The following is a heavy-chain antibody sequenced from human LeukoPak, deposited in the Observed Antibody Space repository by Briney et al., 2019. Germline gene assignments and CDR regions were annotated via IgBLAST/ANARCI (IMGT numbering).Heavy chain of an antibody. V-gene: IGHV4-39*01. D-gene: IGHD3-10*01. J-gene: IGHJ4*02. CDR2: IYYSGST. Sequence: PGGSLRLSCAASGFTVSSNYMSWIRQPPGKGLEWIGSIYYSGSTYYNPSLKSRVTISVDTSKNQFSLKLSSVTAADTAVYYCARHPVNYYNSGSILAYFDYWGQGTLVTVSS. CDR1: GFTVSSNY. CDR3: ARHPVNYYNSGSILAYFDY.